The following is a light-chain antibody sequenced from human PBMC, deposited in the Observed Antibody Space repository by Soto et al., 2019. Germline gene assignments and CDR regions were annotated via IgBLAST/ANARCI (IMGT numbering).Light chain of an antibody. CDR1: SSDVCGYNY. CDR2: DVS. V-gene: IGLV2-11*01. J-gene: IGLJ1*01. Sequence: QSALTQPRSVSGSPGQSVTISCTGTSSDVCGYNYVSWYQQHPGKAPKLMISDVSKRPSGVPDRFSGSKSGNTASLTISGLQAEDEADYYCCSYAGNYYVFGTGPKVTVL. CDR3: CSYAGNYYV.